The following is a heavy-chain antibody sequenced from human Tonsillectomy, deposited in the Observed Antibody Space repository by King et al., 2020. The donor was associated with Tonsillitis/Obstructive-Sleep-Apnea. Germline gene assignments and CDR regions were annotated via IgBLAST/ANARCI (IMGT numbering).Heavy chain of an antibody. J-gene: IGHJ4*02. CDR1: GFTFSSYT. CDR3: VKLTVAGTSADC. V-gene: IGHV3-64D*06. D-gene: IGHD6-19*01. Sequence: VQLVESGGGLVQPGGSLRLSCSASGFTFSSYTMHWVRQAPGKGLQYVSAITNNGGITYYADSVKGRFTISRDNSKNTLYLQMISLRAEDTAVYYCVKLTVAGTSADCWGQGTLVTVSS. CDR2: ITNNGGIT.